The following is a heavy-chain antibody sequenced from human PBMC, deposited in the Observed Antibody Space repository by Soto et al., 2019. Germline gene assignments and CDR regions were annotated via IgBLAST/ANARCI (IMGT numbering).Heavy chain of an antibody. CDR2: ISYDGSNK. V-gene: IGHV3-30*18. J-gene: IGHJ3*02. D-gene: IGHD3-10*01. CDR3: AKGLSTLHDAFDI. CDR1: GFTFSSYG. Sequence: GGSLRLSCAASGFTFSSYGMHWVRQAPGKGLEWVAVISYDGSNKYYADSVKGRFTISRDNSKNTLYLQMNSLRAEDTAVYYCAKGLSTLHDAFDIWGQGTMVTVSS.